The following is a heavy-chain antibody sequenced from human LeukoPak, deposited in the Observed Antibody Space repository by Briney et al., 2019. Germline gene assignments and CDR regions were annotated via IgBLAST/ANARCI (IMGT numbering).Heavy chain of an antibody. V-gene: IGHV3-74*01. CDR1: GFTFSNYW. CDR3: SRDLRGRDDY. J-gene: IGHJ4*02. Sequence: PGGSPRLSCAAPGFTFSNYWMHWVRQAPGKGLVWVSRINEGGSVTDYADSVKGRFTISRDNAKNTLYLEMNSLRAEDTAVYYCSRDLRGRDDYWGQGTLVSVSS. D-gene: IGHD5-24*01. CDR2: INEGGSVT.